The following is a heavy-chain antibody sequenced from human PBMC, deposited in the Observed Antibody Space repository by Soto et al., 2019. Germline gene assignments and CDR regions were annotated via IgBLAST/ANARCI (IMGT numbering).Heavy chain of an antibody. CDR1: GFTFSDYY. D-gene: IGHD4-17*01. CDR2: ISSNSSYT. Sequence: QVQLVESGGGLVKPGGSLRLSCAASGFTFSDYYMSWIRQAPGKGLEWVSYISSNSSYTNYADSVKGRFTIPRDNAKNSLYLQMNSVRAEDTAVYYCVRGPACTGDYAGDCWGQGTLVTVSS. CDR3: VRGPACTGDYAGDC. J-gene: IGHJ4*02. V-gene: IGHV3-11*05.